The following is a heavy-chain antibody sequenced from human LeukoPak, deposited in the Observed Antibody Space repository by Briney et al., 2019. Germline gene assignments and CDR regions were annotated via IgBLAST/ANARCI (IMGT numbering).Heavy chain of an antibody. V-gene: IGHV3-49*04. CDR3: TRVGELLWFGELLPNWFDP. D-gene: IGHD3-10*01. CDR2: IRSKAYGGTT. Sequence: GGSLRLSCTASGFTFGDYAMSWVRQAPGKGLEWVGFIRSKAYGGTTEYAASVKGRFTISRDDPKSIAYLQMNSLKTEDTAVYYCTRVGELLWFGELLPNWFDPWGQGTLVTVSS. CDR1: GFTFGDYA. J-gene: IGHJ5*02.